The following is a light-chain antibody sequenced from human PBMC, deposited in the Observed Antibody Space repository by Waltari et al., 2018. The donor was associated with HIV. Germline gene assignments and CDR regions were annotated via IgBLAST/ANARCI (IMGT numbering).Light chain of an antibody. CDR3: MQGTHWPYT. CDR1: QNLANSDGDTY. CDR2: KVS. V-gene: IGKV2-30*01. Sequence: DVVLAQYPLILAVPLGQPASIPCKCSQNLANSDGDTYLNWFQQKPGQSPRRLIYKVSNRDSGVPDRFSGSGSGTDFTLEISRVEAEDAGLYYCMQGTHWPYTFGQGTKLEI. J-gene: IGKJ2*01.